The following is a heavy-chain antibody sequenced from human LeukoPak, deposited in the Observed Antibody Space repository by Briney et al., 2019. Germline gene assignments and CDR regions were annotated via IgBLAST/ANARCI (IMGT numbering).Heavy chain of an antibody. V-gene: IGHV3-33*08. D-gene: IGHD1-1*01. CDR2: IWYDGSNK. Sequence: GGSLRLSCAASGFTFSSYAMHWVRQAPGKGLEWVAVIWYDGSNKYYADSVKGRFTISRDNSKNTLYLQMNSLRAEDTAVYYCARGQLVDDAFDIWGQGTMVTVSS. CDR3: ARGQLVDDAFDI. CDR1: GFTFSSYA. J-gene: IGHJ3*02.